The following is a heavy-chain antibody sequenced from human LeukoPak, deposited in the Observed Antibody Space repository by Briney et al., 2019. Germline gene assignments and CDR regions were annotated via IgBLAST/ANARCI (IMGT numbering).Heavy chain of an antibody. D-gene: IGHD3-9*01. Sequence: ASVKVSCTASGYAFSAYYMHWVRQAPGQGLEWMGWLNPQTGDTHFAQKFQGRVAFTRDTSISTAYMAMSRLRSDDTAVFYCARGSRYHDWLSPLDSWGQGTLVTVSS. CDR3: ARGSRYHDWLSPLDS. J-gene: IGHJ4*02. CDR2: LNPQTGDT. CDR1: GYAFSAYY. V-gene: IGHV1-2*02.